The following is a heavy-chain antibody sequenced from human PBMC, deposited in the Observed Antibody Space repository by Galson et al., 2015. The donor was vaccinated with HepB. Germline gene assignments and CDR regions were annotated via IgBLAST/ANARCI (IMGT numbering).Heavy chain of an antibody. J-gene: IGHJ4*02. CDR1: GFTFGLYS. Sequence: SLRLSCAASGFTFGLYSMNWVRQAPGKGLEWVSYISTSSGYIYYADAVKGRFTISRDNAKNSLYLQMNSLTAEDTAVYFCARFMSGYSSSWLDYWGQGTLVTVSS. V-gene: IGHV3-21*01. CDR2: ISTSSGYI. D-gene: IGHD6-13*01. CDR3: ARFMSGYSSSWLDY.